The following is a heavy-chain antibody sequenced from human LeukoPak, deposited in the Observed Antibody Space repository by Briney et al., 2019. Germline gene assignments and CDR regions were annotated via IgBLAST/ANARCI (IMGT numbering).Heavy chain of an antibody. V-gene: IGHV3-21*01. CDR2: IGSSSSSYI. CDR1: GFTFSSYS. D-gene: IGHD6-19*01. J-gene: IGHJ6*03. CDR3: ARDYSSGWYANMDV. Sequence: GGSLRRSCGASGFTFSSYSMSWVRQAPGKGLEWVSSIGSSSSSYIYYADSVKGRFTISRDNAKNSLYLQMNSLRAEDTAVYYCARDYSSGWYANMDVWGKGTTVTVSS.